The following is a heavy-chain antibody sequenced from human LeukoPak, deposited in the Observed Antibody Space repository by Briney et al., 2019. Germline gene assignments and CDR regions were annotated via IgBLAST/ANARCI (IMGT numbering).Heavy chain of an antibody. V-gene: IGHV3-7*01. CDR1: GFTFSSYW. CDR3: ARDPAAAGPGGNWFDP. J-gene: IGHJ5*02. CDR2: IKQDGSEK. D-gene: IGHD6-13*01. Sequence: GGSLRLSCAASGFTFSSYWMSWVRQAPGKGLEWVANIKQDGSEKYYVDSVKGRFTISRDNAKNSLYLQMNSLRAEDTAVYYCARDPAAAGPGGNWFDPWGQGTLVTVPS.